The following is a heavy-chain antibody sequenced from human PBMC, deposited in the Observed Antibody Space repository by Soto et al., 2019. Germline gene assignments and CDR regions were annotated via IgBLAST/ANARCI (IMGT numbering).Heavy chain of an antibody. D-gene: IGHD2-2*01. V-gene: IGHV1-69*02. Sequence: SVKVSCKASGGTFSSYTISWVRQAPGQGLEWMGRIIPILGIANYAQKFQGRVTITADKSTSTAYMELSSLRSEDTAVYYCARGGAVVVPGAVDRHNWFDPWGQGTLVTVYS. CDR2: IIPILGIA. CDR1: GGTFSSYT. CDR3: ARGGAVVVPGAVDRHNWFDP. J-gene: IGHJ5*02.